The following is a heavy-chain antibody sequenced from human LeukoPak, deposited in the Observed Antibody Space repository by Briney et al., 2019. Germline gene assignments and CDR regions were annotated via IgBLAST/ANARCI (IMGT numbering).Heavy chain of an antibody. D-gene: IGHD3-16*02. V-gene: IGHV1-2*02. CDR3: ARGEMITFGGVIVISTFDI. Sequence: ASVKVSCKASGYIFNDYYMHWVRQAPGQGLEWMGYINPTSGGTNYAQEFQGRVTMTRDTSISTAYMELSRLTSDDTAVYYCARGEMITFGGVIVISTFDIWGQGTMVTVS. CDR2: INPTSGGT. CDR1: GYIFNDYY. J-gene: IGHJ3*02.